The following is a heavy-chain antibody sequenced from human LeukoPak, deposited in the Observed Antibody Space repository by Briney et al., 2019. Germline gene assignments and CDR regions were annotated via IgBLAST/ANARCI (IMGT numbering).Heavy chain of an antibody. V-gene: IGHV3-21*01. CDR3: ARAKMAAANWFDP. J-gene: IGHJ5*01. CDR1: GFTFSSYS. D-gene: IGHD6-13*01. CDR2: ISSSSSYI. Sequence: PGGSLRLSCAASGFTFSSYSMNWVRQAPGKGLEWVSSISSSSSYIYYADSVKGRFTISRDNAKNSLYLQMNSLRAEDTAVYYCARAKMAAANWFDPWGQGTTVTVSS.